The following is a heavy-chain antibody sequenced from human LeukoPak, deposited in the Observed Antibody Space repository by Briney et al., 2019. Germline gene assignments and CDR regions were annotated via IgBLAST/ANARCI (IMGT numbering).Heavy chain of an antibody. J-gene: IGHJ3*02. D-gene: IGHD6-13*01. CDR2: INNSGGNT. CDR1: GFTFSNYA. Sequence: GGSLRLSCAASGFTFSNYAMTWIRQAPGEGLEWVSTINNSGGNTYYAVSVKGRFTISRDNSENTLYLQMSTLRAEDTAVYYCAKYMYSSNWYCPFDIWGQGTMVTVSS. CDR3: AKYMYSSNWYCPFDI. V-gene: IGHV3-23*01.